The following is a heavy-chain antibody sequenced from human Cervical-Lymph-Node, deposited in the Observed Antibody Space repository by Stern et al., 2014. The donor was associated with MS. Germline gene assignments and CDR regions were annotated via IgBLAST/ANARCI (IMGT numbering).Heavy chain of an antibody. J-gene: IGHJ4*02. V-gene: IGHV3-33*01. CDR2: IWHDGSNE. CDR3: ARHMAAAGTTLPDF. Sequence: VQLVESGGGVVQPGRSLRLSCVASGFVFKNFGMHWVRQAPGKGLEWLSVIWHDGSNEYYADSLKGRFSISRDNSKNTLYLQMDTLRHDDTAVYYCARHMAAAGTTLPDFWGQGTLVTVSS. D-gene: IGHD6-13*01. CDR1: GFVFKNFG.